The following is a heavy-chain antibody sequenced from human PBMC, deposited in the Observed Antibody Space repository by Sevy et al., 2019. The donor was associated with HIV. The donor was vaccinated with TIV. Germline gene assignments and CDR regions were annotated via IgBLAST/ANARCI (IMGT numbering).Heavy chain of an antibody. CDR1: EFTFNNYA. CDR2: ISADGTYT. CDR3: TKGAGGQWNSDYFDY. Sequence: GGSLRLSCAASEFTFNNYAMNWVRRAPGKGLEWISAISADGTYTYHADSVQRRFTISRDNSKSTVYLQMDSLRADDTAVYYCTKGAGGQWNSDYFDYWGQGVLVTDSS. D-gene: IGHD1-7*01. J-gene: IGHJ4*02. V-gene: IGHV3-23*01.